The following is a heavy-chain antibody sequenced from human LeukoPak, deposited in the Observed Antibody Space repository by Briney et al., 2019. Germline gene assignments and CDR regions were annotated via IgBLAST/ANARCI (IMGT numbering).Heavy chain of an antibody. Sequence: GGSLRLSCAASGLMFSTSGMHWVRQAPGKGLEWVAFIQYDGSEIYYADSLKGRFTISRDNSKNTLYLQMNSLRAEDTAVFYCARESGAAKIGQMLNYWGQGTLVTVSS. CDR1: GLMFSTSG. J-gene: IGHJ4*02. CDR3: ARESGAAKIGQMLNY. CDR2: IQYDGSEI. D-gene: IGHD3-10*02. V-gene: IGHV3-30*02.